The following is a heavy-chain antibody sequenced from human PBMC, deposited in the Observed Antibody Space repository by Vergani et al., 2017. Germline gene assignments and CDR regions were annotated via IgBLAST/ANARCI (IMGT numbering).Heavy chain of an antibody. CDR3: VRSEYCTGIACNTRFDS. CDR1: GFSFNTCW. J-gene: IGHJ5*01. D-gene: IGHD2-8*02. Sequence: EVQLVESGGGSVQSGGSLRLSCVASGFSFNTCWMHWVRQVPGNGLMWVARIDAYGNRATYGDFETGRFTIARDNAKNTVFLQMNNLRADDAGVYYCVRSEYCTGIACNTRFDSWGQGALVTVSS. CDR2: IDAYGNRA. V-gene: IGHV3-74*03.